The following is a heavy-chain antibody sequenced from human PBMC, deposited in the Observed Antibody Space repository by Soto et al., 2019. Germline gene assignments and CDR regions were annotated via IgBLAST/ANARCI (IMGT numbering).Heavy chain of an antibody. CDR2: IYFRGNT. CDR1: GASINSGGYY. J-gene: IGHJ4*02. V-gene: IGHV4-31*03. Sequence: QVQLQESGPGLVKPSQILSLTCSVSGASINSGGYYWNWIRHLPGKGLEWIGYIYFRGNTYYSPSLESRVSISLATSQNQFSLELSSVTVADTAVYYCPSGDAWGVLLAYWGQRILVTVSS. D-gene: IGHD3-16*01. CDR3: PSGDAWGVLLAY.